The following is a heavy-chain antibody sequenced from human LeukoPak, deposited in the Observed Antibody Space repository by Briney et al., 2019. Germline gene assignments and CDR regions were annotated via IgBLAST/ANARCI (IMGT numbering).Heavy chain of an antibody. Sequence: GESLKISCQGSGYSFTSYWIGWVRQMPGKGLELMGIIYPGDSDTRYSPSFQGQVTISADKSISTAYLQWSSLKASDTAMYYCARPRGYSGYDLSLWGQGTLVTVSS. CDR3: ARPRGYSGYDLSL. V-gene: IGHV5-51*01. CDR2: IYPGDSDT. J-gene: IGHJ4*02. D-gene: IGHD5-12*01. CDR1: GYSFTSYW.